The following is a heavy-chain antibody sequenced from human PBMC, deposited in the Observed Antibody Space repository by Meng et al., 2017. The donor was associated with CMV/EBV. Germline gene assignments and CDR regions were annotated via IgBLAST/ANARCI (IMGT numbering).Heavy chain of an antibody. V-gene: IGHV4-61*01. CDR3: ARDPYYGSGSYYT. CDR1: GGSVSSGSCY. Sequence: SGGSVSSGSCYWSWIRQPPGKGLEWIGYIYYSGSTNYNPSLKSRVTISVDTSKNQFSLKLSSVTAADTAVYYCARDPYYGSGSYYTWGQGTLVTVSS. CDR2: IYYSGST. J-gene: IGHJ5*02. D-gene: IGHD3-10*01.